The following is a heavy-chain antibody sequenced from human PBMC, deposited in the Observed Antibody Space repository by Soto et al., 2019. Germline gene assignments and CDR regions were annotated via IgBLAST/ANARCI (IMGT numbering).Heavy chain of an antibody. V-gene: IGHV5-51*01. CDR2: IYPGDSDT. Sequence: PGESLKISCKGSGYSFTSYWIGWVRQMPGKGLEWMGIIYPGDSDTRYSPSFQGQVTISADKSISTAYLQWSSLKASDTAMYYCARLTVTTYGSGRSITKYMDVWGKGTTVTVSS. CDR1: GYSFTSYW. CDR3: ARLTVTTYGSGRSITKYMDV. J-gene: IGHJ6*03. D-gene: IGHD3-10*01.